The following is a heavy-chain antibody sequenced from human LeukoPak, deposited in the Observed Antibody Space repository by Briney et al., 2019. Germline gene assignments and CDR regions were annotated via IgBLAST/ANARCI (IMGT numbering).Heavy chain of an antibody. V-gene: IGHV4-59*01. Sequence: SETLSLTCTVSGGSISSYYWSWIRQPPGKGLEWIGYIYYSGSTNYNPSLKSRVTISVDTPKNQFSLKLSSVTAADTAVYYCARDLGIFFDYWGQGTLVTVSS. D-gene: IGHD7-27*01. CDR3: ARDLGIFFDY. CDR1: GGSISSYY. J-gene: IGHJ4*02. CDR2: IYYSGST.